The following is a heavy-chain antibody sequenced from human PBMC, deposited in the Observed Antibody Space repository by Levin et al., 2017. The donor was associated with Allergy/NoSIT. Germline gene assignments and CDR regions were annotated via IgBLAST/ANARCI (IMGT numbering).Heavy chain of an antibody. CDR3: ASSTLSVTTRFDY. D-gene: IGHD4-17*01. J-gene: IGHJ4*02. CDR1: GGTFSSYA. V-gene: IGHV1-69*13. CDR2: IIPIFGTA. Sequence: ASVKVSCKASGGTFSSYAISWVRQAPGQGLEWMGGIIPIFGTANYAQKFQGRVTITADESTSTAYMELSSLRSEDTAVYYCASSTLSVTTRFDYWGQGTLVTVSS.